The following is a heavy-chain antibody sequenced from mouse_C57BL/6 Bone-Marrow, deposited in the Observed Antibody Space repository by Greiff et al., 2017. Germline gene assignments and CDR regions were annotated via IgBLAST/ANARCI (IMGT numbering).Heavy chain of an antibody. CDR2: IDPSDSYT. J-gene: IGHJ2*01. CDR3: ARSPYYYGSSGDFDY. Sequence: QVQLQQPGAELVRPGTSVTLSCKASGYTFTSYWLHWVKQRPGHGLEWIGVIDPSDSYTTYNQKFKGTATLTVDTSSSTAYMQLSSLTSEDSAVYYCARSPYYYGSSGDFDYGGQGTTLTVSS. D-gene: IGHD1-1*01. V-gene: IGHV1-59*01. CDR1: GYTFTSYW.